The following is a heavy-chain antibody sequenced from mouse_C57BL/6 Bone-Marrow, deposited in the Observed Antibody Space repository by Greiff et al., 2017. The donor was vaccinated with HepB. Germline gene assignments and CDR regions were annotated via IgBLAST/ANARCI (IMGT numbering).Heavy chain of an antibody. CDR1: GFNIKDDY. V-gene: IGHV14-4*01. CDR3: TTGFDY. CDR2: IDPEDGDT. Sequence: VQLKESGAELVRPGASVKLSCTASGFNIKDDYMHWVKQRPEQGLEWIGWIDPEDGDTEYASKFQGKATITADTSSNTAYLQLSSLTSEDTAVYYCTTGFDYWGQGTTLTVSS. J-gene: IGHJ2*01.